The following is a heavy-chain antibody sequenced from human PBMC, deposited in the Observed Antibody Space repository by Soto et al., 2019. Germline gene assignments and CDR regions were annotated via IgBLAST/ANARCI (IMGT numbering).Heavy chain of an antibody. CDR1: GVSINSGDYY. V-gene: IGHV4-30-4*01. D-gene: IGHD3-3*01. CDR3: ARGPHDFWGGLWYFDY. CDR2: IYYDGST. Sequence: QVQLQESGPGLVKPSQTLSLTCSVSGVSINSGDYYCNWIRQTPGKGLEWIGYIYYDGSTYYNPSLESRVTISMDTSKNQFSLKLSSVTAADTAVYYCARGPHDFWGGLWYFDYWGQGTLVTVSS. J-gene: IGHJ4*02.